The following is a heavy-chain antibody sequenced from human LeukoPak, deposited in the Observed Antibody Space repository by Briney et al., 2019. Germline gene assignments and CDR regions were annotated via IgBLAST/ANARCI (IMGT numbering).Heavy chain of an antibody. V-gene: IGHV4-59*12. CDR3: ASCPLWFGNFDY. Sequence: SETLSLTCTVSGGSISSYYWSWIRQPPGKGLEWIGYIYYSGSTNYNPSLKSRVTISVDTSKNQFSLKLSSVTAADTAVYYCASCPLWFGNFDYWGQGTLVTVSS. CDR1: GGSISSYY. D-gene: IGHD3-10*01. CDR2: IYYSGST. J-gene: IGHJ4*02.